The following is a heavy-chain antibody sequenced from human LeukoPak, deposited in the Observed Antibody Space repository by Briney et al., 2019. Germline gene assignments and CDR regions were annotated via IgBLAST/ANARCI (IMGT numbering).Heavy chain of an antibody. D-gene: IGHD1-26*01. CDR3: ARGHLRSGDFLGFDA. Sequence: SETLSLTCAVYGGPFSDHSWSWIRKRPGTVLEWLGEVHRGGSPNYTPSLKSRVTISIDTSKNQFSLQMKSAPAADTSLYYCARGHLRSGDFLGFDAWGQGTLVTVSS. CDR2: VHRGGSP. V-gene: IGHV4-34*01. J-gene: IGHJ4*02. CDR1: GGPFSDHS.